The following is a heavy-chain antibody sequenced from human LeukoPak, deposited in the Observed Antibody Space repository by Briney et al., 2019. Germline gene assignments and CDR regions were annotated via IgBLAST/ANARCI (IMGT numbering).Heavy chain of an antibody. CDR1: GFTFTTYW. D-gene: IGHD1-26*01. J-gene: IGHJ4*02. CDR3: AKGGKWDVTPFDY. CDR2: INSDGSIT. Sequence: GGSLRLSCAASGFTFTTYWMHWVRQAPGKGLVWVSHINSDGSITSYADSVKGRFTISRDNAKNTLYLQVNSLRAEDTAVYYCAKGGKWDVTPFDYWGQGTLVTVSS. V-gene: IGHV3-74*01.